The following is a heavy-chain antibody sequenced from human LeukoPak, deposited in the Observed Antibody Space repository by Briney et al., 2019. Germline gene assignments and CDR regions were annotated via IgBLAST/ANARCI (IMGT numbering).Heavy chain of an antibody. D-gene: IGHD4-11*01. CDR3: ARVQYSNVNWFDP. Sequence: GSLRLSCAASGFTFSSYAMHWVRQAPGKGLEWVAVISYDGSNKYYADSVKGRFTISRDNSKNTLYLQMNSLRAEDTAVYYCARVQYSNVNWFDPWGQGTLVTVSS. CDR1: GFTFSSYA. V-gene: IGHV3-30-3*01. CDR2: ISYDGSNK. J-gene: IGHJ5*02.